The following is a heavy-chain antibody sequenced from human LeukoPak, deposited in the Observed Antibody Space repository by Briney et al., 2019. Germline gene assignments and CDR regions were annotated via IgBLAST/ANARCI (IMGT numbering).Heavy chain of an antibody. V-gene: IGHV3-23*01. CDR1: GFTFSSYA. CDR3: AKGSEYLWGSLESNYYYYMDV. Sequence: GGSLRLSCAASGFTFSSYAMSWVRQAPGKGLEWVSVLNGGGASAFYADSVRGRFTISRDNSKNTLYLQMNSLRAEDTAVYYCAKGSEYLWGSLESNYYYYMDVWGKGTTVTVSS. CDR2: LNGGGASA. J-gene: IGHJ6*03. D-gene: IGHD3-16*01.